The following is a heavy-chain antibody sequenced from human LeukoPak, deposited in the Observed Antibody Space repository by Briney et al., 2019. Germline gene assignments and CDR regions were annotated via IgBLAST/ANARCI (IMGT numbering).Heavy chain of an antibody. CDR3: ARDGGTMYYFDY. J-gene: IGHJ4*02. CDR2: INHSGST. Sequence: PSETLSLTCAVYGGSFSGYYWSWIRQAPGKGLEWIGEINHSGSTNYNPSLKSRVTISVDTSKNQFSLKLSSVTAADTAVYYCARDGGTMYYFDYWGQGTLVTVSS. D-gene: IGHD2-15*01. CDR1: GGSFSGYY. V-gene: IGHV4-34*01.